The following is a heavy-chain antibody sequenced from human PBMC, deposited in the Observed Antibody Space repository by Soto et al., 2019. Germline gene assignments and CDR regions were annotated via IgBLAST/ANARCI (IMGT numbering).Heavy chain of an antibody. Sequence: GGSLRLSCAASGFTFSSYVMSWVRQAPGKGLEWVSGISGGGGTTYYADSVKGRFTISRDNAKNTLYLQINSLRAEDTAVYYCGFGATHYFYGMDVWGQGTTVTVSS. CDR3: GFGATHYFYGMDV. V-gene: IGHV3-23*01. J-gene: IGHJ6*02. CDR2: ISGGGGTT. CDR1: GFTFSSYV. D-gene: IGHD1-26*01.